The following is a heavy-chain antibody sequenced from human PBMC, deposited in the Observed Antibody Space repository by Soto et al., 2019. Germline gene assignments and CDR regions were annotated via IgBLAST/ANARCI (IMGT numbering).Heavy chain of an antibody. Sequence: QLQLQESGSGLVKPSQTLSLTCAVSGGSISSGGYSWSWIRQPPGKGLEWIGYIYHSGSTYYNPSRQSRVTISVARSKNQFSLKLSSVTAAATAVYYCARAGVVGATALDYWGQGTLVTVSS. CDR2: IYHSGST. V-gene: IGHV4-30-2*01. CDR1: GGSISSGGYS. CDR3: ARAGVVGATALDY. D-gene: IGHD1-26*01. J-gene: IGHJ4*02.